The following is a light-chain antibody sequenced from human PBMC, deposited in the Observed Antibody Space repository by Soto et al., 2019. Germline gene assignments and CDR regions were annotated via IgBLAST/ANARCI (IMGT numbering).Light chain of an antibody. CDR3: QQYNNWPRT. Sequence: EIVMTQSPATLSVSPGERATLSCRASQSVSNNLAWYQQKPGQAPRLIIYGASTRATGIPARFSGSGSVTEFTLTISSLQSEDFAVYYCQQYNNWPRTFGQGTKVEIK. CDR2: GAS. CDR1: QSVSNN. J-gene: IGKJ1*01. V-gene: IGKV3-15*01.